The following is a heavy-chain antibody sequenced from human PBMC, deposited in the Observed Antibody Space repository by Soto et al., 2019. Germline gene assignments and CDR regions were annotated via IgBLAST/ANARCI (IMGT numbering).Heavy chain of an antibody. J-gene: IGHJ4*02. V-gene: IGHV4-39*01. CDR1: VDSLRSSYHY. D-gene: IGHD2-8*01. CDR2: IYYTGNT. CDR3: VRVDKYARESNPNFDR. Sequence: SETLSLTCTVSVDSLRSSYHYCGWIRQLPWKGLEWIGSIYYTGNTYYNPSLKSRVSISVDMATNEISLRLRAESVADTAVYYCVRVDKYARESNPNFDRWGQAALVTVSS.